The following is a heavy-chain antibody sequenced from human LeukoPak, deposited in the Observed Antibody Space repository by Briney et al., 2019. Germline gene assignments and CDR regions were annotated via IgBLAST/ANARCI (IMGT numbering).Heavy chain of an antibody. CDR1: GGSINSYY. V-gene: IGHV4-59*01. CDR3: ARTTEGGYTYGYFYYYYMDV. D-gene: IGHD5-18*01. J-gene: IGHJ6*03. CDR2: IHYSGST. Sequence: SETLSLTCTVSGGSINSYYWSWIRQPPGKGLEWIGYIHYSGSTNYNPALKSRVTISVDTSKHHFSLKLSSVTAADTAVYYCARTTEGGYTYGYFYYYYMDVWGKGTTVTVSS.